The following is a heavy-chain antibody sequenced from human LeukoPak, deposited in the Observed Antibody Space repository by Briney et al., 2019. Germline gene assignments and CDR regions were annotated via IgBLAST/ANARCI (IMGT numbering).Heavy chain of an antibody. CDR3: ARGESYTPGDYYYYGMDV. V-gene: IGHV1-18*01. J-gene: IGHJ6*02. D-gene: IGHD1-26*01. CDR1: GYTFTSYG. CDR2: NGNT. Sequence: ASVKVSCKASGYTFTSYGISWVRQAPGQGLEWMGYNGNTNYAQKLQGRVTMTTDTSTSTAYMELRSLRSDDTAVYYCARGESYTPGDYYYYGMDVWGQGTTVTVSS.